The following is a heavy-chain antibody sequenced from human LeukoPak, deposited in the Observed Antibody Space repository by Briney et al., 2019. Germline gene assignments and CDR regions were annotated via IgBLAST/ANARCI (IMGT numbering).Heavy chain of an antibody. J-gene: IGHJ6*02. D-gene: IGHD3/OR15-3a*01. CDR3: AKHPGPGLDYYYYGMDV. CDR2: ISGSGGST. V-gene: IGHV3-23*01. Sequence: PGGPLRLSCAGAGFTFSSYAMSWVRQAPGRGLEWVSGISGSGGSTYHADSVKGRFSISRDNSKKTLYLQMNSLRAEDTAVYYCAKHPGPGLDYYYYGMDVWGQGTTVTVSS. CDR1: GFTFSSYA.